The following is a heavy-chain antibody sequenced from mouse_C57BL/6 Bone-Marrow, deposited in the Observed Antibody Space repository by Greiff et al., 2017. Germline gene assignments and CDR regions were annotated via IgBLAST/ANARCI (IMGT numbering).Heavy chain of an antibody. J-gene: IGHJ3*01. CDR3: ASSYYGSSSWFAY. Sequence: VKLMESGPGLVAPSQSLSITCTVSGFSLTSDGVDWVRQSPGKGLEWLGVIWGVGSTNYNSALKSRLSISKDNSKSQVFLKMNSLQTDDTAMYYCASSYYGSSSWFAYWGQGTLVTVSA. CDR1: GFSLTSDG. CDR2: IWGVGST. V-gene: IGHV2-6*01. D-gene: IGHD1-1*01.